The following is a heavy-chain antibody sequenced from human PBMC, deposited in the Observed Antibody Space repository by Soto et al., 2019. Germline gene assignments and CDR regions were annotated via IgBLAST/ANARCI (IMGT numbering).Heavy chain of an antibody. CDR2: IYYSGST. D-gene: IGHD2-15*01. CDR1: GGCISSSSYY. CDR3: AREVVAALYNCFDP. J-gene: IGHJ5*02. V-gene: IGHV4-39*01. Sequence: QLQLQESGPGLVKPSETLSLTCTVSGGCISSSSYYWGWIRQPPGKGLEWIGSIYYSGSTYYNPSLKSRVTISVDTSKNQFSLKLSSVTAADTAVYYCAREVVAALYNCFDPWGQGTLVTVSS.